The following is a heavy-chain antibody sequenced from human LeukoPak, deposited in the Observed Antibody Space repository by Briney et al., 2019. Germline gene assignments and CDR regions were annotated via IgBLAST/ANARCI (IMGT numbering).Heavy chain of an antibody. CDR2: IGSRPTTT. CDR1: GFTFSSYE. D-gene: IGHD5-12*01. V-gene: IGHV3-48*03. CDR3: ATSGAYEISWAFNI. J-gene: IGHJ3*02. Sequence: TGGSLRLSCAASGFTFSSYEMNWIRQAPGKGREWVSYIGSRPTTTYYAASVRGRFTVSRDNTKNSVYLQMTGLRADDAGVYYCATSGAYEISWAFNIWGQGTMVVVSS.